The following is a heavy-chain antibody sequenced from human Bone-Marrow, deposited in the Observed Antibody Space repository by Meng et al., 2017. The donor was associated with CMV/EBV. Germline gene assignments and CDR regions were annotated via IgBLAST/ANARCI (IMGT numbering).Heavy chain of an antibody. CDR1: GFTFSSYG. V-gene: IGHV3-30*02. J-gene: IGHJ4*02. D-gene: IGHD2-15*01. Sequence: GGSLRLSCAASGFTFSSYGMHWVRQAPGKGLEWVAFIRYDGSNKYYADSVKGRFTISRDNSKNTLYLQMNSLRAEDTAVYYCARLLAANYKGPIGYWGQGTLVTVSS. CDR3: ARLLAANYKGPIGY. CDR2: IRYDGSNK.